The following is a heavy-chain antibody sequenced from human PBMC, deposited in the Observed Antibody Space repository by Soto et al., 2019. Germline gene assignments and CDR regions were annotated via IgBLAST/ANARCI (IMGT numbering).Heavy chain of an antibody. CDR2: ISYDGSNK. CDR1: GFTFSSYG. Sequence: QEQLVESGGGVVQPGRSLRLTCAGSGFTFSSYGMHWVRQAPGKGLEWVAIISYDGSNKYYADSVKGRFTISRENSKNTLYLQMNSLRAEDTAVYYCAKTTGDYPLYWYFDLWGRGTLVTVSS. J-gene: IGHJ2*01. V-gene: IGHV3-30*18. CDR3: AKTTGDYPLYWYFDL. D-gene: IGHD4-17*01.